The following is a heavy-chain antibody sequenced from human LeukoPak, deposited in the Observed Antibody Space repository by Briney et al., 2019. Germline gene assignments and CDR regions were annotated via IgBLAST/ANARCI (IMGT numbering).Heavy chain of an antibody. J-gene: IGHJ4*02. D-gene: IGHD2-21*02. CDR3: AKGGHDFNPFYW. V-gene: IGHV3-23*01. CDR2: VKGGGGDP. CDR1: GFTFSTYA. Sequence: GGSLRLSCAASGFTFSTYAMGWVRQAPGKGLQWVSSVKGGGGDPFYADSVKGRFTISRDNSKNTLFLQLNSLRAEDSAVYYCAKGGHDFNPFYWWGQGTLVTVSS.